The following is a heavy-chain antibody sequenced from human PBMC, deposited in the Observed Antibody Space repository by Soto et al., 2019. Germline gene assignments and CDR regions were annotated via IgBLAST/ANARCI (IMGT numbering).Heavy chain of an antibody. D-gene: IGHD6-19*01. CDR2: ISGSGGST. CDR3: AKFRHSSGWVNWFDP. J-gene: IGHJ5*02. V-gene: IGHV3-23*01. CDR1: GFTFRSYA. Sequence: DVQLLESGGGLVQPGGSLRLSCAASGFTFRSYAMSWVRQAPGKGLEWVSAISGSGGSTYYADSVKGRFTISRDNSKNTLYLQRNSLRAEDTAVYYCAKFRHSSGWVNWFDPWGQGTLVTVSS.